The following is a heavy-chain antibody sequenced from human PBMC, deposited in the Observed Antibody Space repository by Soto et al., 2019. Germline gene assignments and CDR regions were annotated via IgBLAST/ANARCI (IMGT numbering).Heavy chain of an antibody. V-gene: IGHV3-23*01. D-gene: IGHD4-17*01. CDR3: AKWSGYGDA. J-gene: IGHJ4*02. CDR2: LSHGGAYT. Sequence: EVQLLESGGGLVQPGGSLRLSCAASGFSFSTYSMAWVRQAPGKGPEWVSGLSHGGAYTFYADSVKGRFTISVDISQNPVYLQLNSLRTEDTAVYYCAKWSGYGDAWGQGTLVTVSS. CDR1: GFSFSTYS.